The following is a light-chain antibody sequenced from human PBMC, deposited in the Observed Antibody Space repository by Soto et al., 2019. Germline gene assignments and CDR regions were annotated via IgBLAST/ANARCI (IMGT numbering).Light chain of an antibody. J-gene: IGKJ1*01. V-gene: IGKV1-5*03. CDR3: QQYNSYLWT. Sequence: DIQMTQSPSTLSSALVEIVGMTCRASQSISSWLAWYQQKPGKAPKLLIYKASSLESGVPSRFSGSGSGTEFTLTISSLQPDDFATYYCQQYNSYLWTFGQGTKVDIK. CDR1: QSISSW. CDR2: KAS.